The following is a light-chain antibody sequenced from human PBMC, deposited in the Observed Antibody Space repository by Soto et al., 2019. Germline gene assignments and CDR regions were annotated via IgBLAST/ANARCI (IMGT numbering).Light chain of an antibody. J-gene: IGKJ1*01. CDR3: QQYGSSPPT. CDR1: KRVSPNT. CDR2: GAS. Sequence: EIVLTQSPGTLSLSPGERATLSCRASKRVSPNTLPWSQRKPGQAPGLLIYGASSRATDIPRRFSGSGSGTDFTLTITRLEPEDFAVYYCQQYGSSPPTFGQGTKVEVK. V-gene: IGKV3-20*01.